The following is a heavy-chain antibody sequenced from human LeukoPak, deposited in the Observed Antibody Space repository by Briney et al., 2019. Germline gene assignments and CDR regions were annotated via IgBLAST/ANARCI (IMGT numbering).Heavy chain of an antibody. CDR2: ISASGSNI. J-gene: IGHJ4*02. V-gene: IGHV3-21*01. CDR3: ARDMGYCSSSNCYTYYLDY. CDR1: GFTFSTYN. Sequence: GESLRPSCAASGFTFSTYNMNWVRQAEGRGLECVSSISASGSNIFYADSVKGRFTSSRNNAKNSLFLQMNSLRGEDTAVYYCARDMGYCSSSNCYTYYLDYWGQGTLVTVSS. D-gene: IGHD2-2*01.